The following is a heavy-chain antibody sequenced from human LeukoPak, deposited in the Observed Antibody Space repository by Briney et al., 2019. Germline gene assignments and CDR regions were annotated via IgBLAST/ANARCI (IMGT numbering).Heavy chain of an antibody. CDR1: GFTFSTFW. J-gene: IGHJ4*02. V-gene: IGHV3-7*01. D-gene: IGHD3-22*01. Sequence: GGSLRLSCVGSGFTFSTFWMSWFRQAPGKGLEWVANIKQDGSEKYYLDSVRGRFTISRDNAKNTLYLQMNSLRAEDTAVYYCARDSSGYYDTSGYSYIDHWGQGTLVTVSS. CDR2: IKQDGSEK. CDR3: ARDSSGYYDTSGYSYIDH.